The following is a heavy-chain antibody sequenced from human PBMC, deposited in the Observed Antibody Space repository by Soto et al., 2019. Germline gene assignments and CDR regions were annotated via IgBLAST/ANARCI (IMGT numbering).Heavy chain of an antibody. CDR3: ARDRENSSGWYDY. D-gene: IGHD6-19*01. Sequence: PSETLSLTCAVSGGSISSGGYSWSWIRQPPGKGLEWIGYIYHSGSTYYNPSLKSRVTISVDRSKNQFSLKLSSVTAADTAVYYCARDRENSSGWYDYWGQGTLVTVSS. V-gene: IGHV4-30-2*01. CDR2: IYHSGST. CDR1: GGSISSGGYS. J-gene: IGHJ4*02.